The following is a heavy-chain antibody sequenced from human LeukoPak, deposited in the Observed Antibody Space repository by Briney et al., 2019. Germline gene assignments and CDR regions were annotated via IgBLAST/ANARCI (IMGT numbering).Heavy chain of an antibody. CDR2: IYHSGST. Sequence: SETLSLTCAVSGYSISSGYYWGWIRQPPGKGLEWIGSIYHSGSTYYNPSLKSRVTISVDTSKNQFSLKLSSVTAADTAVYYCARGNYSGSGTPGYWGQGTLVTVSS. D-gene: IGHD3-10*01. J-gene: IGHJ4*02. CDR3: ARGNYSGSGTPGY. V-gene: IGHV4-38-2*01. CDR1: GYSISSGYY.